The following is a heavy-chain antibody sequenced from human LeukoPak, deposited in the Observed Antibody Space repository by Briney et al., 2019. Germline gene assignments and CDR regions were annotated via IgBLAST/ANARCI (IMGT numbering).Heavy chain of an antibody. CDR2: IYPGDSDT. CDR3: ARSDIVVVPAAIPFNWFDP. V-gene: IGHV5-51*01. Sequence: AGESLKTSCKGSGYSFTSYWIGWVRQMPGKGLERIGIIYPGDSDTRYSPSFQGQVTISADKSISTAYLQWSSLKASDTAMYYCARSDIVVVPAAIPFNWFDPWGQGTLVTVSS. CDR1: GYSFTSYW. D-gene: IGHD2-2*01. J-gene: IGHJ5*02.